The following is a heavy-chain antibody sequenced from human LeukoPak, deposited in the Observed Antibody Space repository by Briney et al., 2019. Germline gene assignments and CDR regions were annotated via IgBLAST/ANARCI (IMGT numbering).Heavy chain of an antibody. J-gene: IGHJ4*02. CDR3: AKVPLIAAPKHFDY. CDR1: GYTLTELS. D-gene: IGHD6-13*01. V-gene: IGHV1-24*01. Sequence: ASVKVSCKVSGYTLTELSMHWVRQAPGKGLEWMGRFDPEDGETIYAQKFQGRVTMTADTSTDTVYMELSSLRAEDTAVYYCAKVPLIAAPKHFDYWGQGTLVTVSS. CDR2: FDPEDGET.